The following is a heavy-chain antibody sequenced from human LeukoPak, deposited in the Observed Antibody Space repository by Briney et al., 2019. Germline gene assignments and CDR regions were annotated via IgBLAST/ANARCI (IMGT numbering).Heavy chain of an antibody. CDR2: MNPNSGHT. J-gene: IGHJ4*02. CDR3: ARDSYGGNSGGDY. V-gene: IGHV1-8*01. D-gene: IGHD4-23*01. CDR1: GYTFTSYD. Sequence: ASVKVSCKASGYTFTSYDINWVRQATGQGLEWMGWMNPNSGHTGYAQKFQGRITITRNTSISTAYMELSSLRSEDTAVYYCARDSYGGNSGGDYWGQGTLVTVSS.